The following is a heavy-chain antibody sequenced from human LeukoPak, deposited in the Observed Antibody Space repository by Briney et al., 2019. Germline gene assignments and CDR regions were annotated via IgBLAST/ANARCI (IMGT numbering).Heavy chain of an antibody. CDR2: IYYTGST. CDR1: GGSISSYY. CDR3: ARTNAFDI. Sequence: SETLSLTCIVSGGSISSYYWSWIRQSPGKGLEWIGYIYYTGSTNSNPSLKSRVTISVDTSKNQLSLQLSSVTAADTAVYYCARTNAFDIWGQGTMVTVSS. J-gene: IGHJ3*02. V-gene: IGHV4-59*01.